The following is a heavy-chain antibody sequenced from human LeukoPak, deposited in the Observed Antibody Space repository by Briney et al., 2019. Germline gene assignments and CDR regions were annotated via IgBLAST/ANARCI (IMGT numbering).Heavy chain of an antibody. CDR3: ARVYGSGFNWFDP. CDR2: INPNSGGT. CDR1: GYTFTGYY. D-gene: IGHD3-10*01. V-gene: IGHV1-2*02. Sequence: ASVTVSCKASGYTFTGYYMHWVRQAPGQGLEWMGWINPNSGGTNYAQKFQGRVTMTRDTSISTAYMELSRLRSDDTAVYYCARVYGSGFNWFDPWGQGTLVTVSS. J-gene: IGHJ5*02.